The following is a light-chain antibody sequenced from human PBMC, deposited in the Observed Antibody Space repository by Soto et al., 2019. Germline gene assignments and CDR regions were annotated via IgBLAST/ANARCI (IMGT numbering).Light chain of an antibody. Sequence: QSALTQPASVSGSPGQSITISCTGTSSDIGRYNYVSWYQQHPGKAPRLVISGVNKRPSGISNRFFGSKSGNTASLTISGLQADDEAIYYCASYTSTTTLVVFGGGTKLTVL. CDR3: ASYTSTTTLVV. CDR2: GVN. J-gene: IGLJ2*01. CDR1: SSDIGRYNY. V-gene: IGLV2-14*01.